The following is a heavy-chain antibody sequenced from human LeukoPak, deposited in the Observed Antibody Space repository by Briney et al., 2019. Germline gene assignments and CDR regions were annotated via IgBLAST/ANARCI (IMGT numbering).Heavy chain of an antibody. CDR2: ISSSSSYI. CDR3: AMSSSWDGYFDY. D-gene: IGHD6-13*01. J-gene: IGHJ4*02. CDR1: GFPFSSYS. V-gene: IGHV3-21*01. Sequence: GGSLRLSCAASGFPFSSYSMNWVRQAPGKGLEWVSSISSSSSYIYYADSVKGRFTISRDNAKNSLYLQMNSLRAEDTAVYYCAMSSSWDGYFDYWGQGTLVTVSS.